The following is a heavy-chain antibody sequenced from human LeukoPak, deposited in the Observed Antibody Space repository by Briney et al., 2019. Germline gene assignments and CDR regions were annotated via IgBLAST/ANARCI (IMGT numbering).Heavy chain of an antibody. J-gene: IGHJ4*02. D-gene: IGHD6-19*01. CDR2: IFYNGNT. CDR3: ARGSYDSGSGWGRFDY. CDR1: GGSINSGDYY. V-gene: IGHV4-30-4*01. Sequence: PSQTLSLTCTVSGGSINSGDYYWSWIRQPPGKGLEWIGYIFYNGNTYYNPSLKSRVVISMDMSKNHFSLKLTSVTAADTAVYYCARGSYDSGSGWGRFDYWGQGALVTVSS.